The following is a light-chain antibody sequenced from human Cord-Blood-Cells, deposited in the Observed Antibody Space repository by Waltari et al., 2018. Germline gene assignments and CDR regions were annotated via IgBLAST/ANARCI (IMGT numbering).Light chain of an antibody. CDR1: QSVSSN. Sequence: EIVMTQSPATLSVSPGERATLSCRPSQSVSSNLAWYQQKPGQAPRLLIYGASSRVTGIPARCRRGESRTVSTISISSLQAEDIAVYHFQKYNNWPTFGQGTKLEIK. J-gene: IGKJ2*01. CDR2: GAS. CDR3: QKYNNWPT. V-gene: IGKV3-15*01.